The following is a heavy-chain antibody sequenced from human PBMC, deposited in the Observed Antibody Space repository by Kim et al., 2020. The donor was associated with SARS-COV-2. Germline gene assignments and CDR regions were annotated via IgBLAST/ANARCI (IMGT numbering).Heavy chain of an antibody. V-gene: IGHV4-39*01. J-gene: IGHJ4*02. D-gene: IGHD2-8*02. Sequence: SETLSLTCTVSSGSISSDAHNWAWIRQPPGKGLEWIGSIHYSGTTSYNPSLERRVTTSIDTSNNQFSLKLTSVTAADTAVYYCVGLAVVGCATNEYWGQGSLVTVSS. CDR3: VGLAVVGCATNEY. CDR1: SGSISSDAHN. CDR2: IHYSGTT.